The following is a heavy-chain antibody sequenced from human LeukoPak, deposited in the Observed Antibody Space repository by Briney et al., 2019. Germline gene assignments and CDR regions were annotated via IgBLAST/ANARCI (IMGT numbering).Heavy chain of an antibody. V-gene: IGHV3-23*01. D-gene: IGHD2-15*01. J-gene: IGHJ4*02. CDR1: GFTFSSYA. CDR3: AKVIGYCSGGSCYPFYYFDY. Sequence: PGGSLRLSCAASGFTFSSYAMSWVRQAPGKGLEWVSAISGSGGSTYYADSVKGRFTISRDNSKNTLYLQMNSLRAEDTAVYYCAKVIGYCSGGSCYPFYYFDYRGQGTLVTVSS. CDR2: ISGSGGST.